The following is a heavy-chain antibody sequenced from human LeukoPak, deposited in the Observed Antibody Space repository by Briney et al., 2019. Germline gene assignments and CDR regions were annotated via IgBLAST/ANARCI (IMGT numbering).Heavy chain of an antibody. CDR3: AREIVGGTHTGLDWFDP. CDR1: GGSISSYY. J-gene: IGHJ5*02. D-gene: IGHD2-21*01. Sequence: KASETLSLTCTVSGGSISSYYWSWIRQPPGKGLEWIGYIYYSGSTNYNPSLKSRVTISVDTSKNQFSLKLSSVTAADTAVYYCAREIVGGTHTGLDWFDPWGQGTLVTVSS. V-gene: IGHV4-59*12. CDR2: IYYSGST.